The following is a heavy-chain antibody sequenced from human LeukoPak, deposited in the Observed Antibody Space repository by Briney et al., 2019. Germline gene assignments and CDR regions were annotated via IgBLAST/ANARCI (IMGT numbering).Heavy chain of an antibody. V-gene: IGHV3-33*01. Sequence: GGSLRLSCAGSGFNFSNYGMHWVRQAPGKGLEWVTVIWYDGSNKYYAESVKDRFTISRDNSKNTVCLQMNSLRAEDTAVYYCARDGRGPADYWGQGTLVTISS. D-gene: IGHD3-16*01. CDR3: ARDGRGPADY. CDR2: IWYDGSNK. J-gene: IGHJ4*02. CDR1: GFNFSNYG.